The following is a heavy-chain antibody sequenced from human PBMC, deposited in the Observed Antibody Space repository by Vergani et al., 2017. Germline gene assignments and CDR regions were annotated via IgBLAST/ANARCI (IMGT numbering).Heavy chain of an antibody. J-gene: IGHJ6*02. D-gene: IGHD4-17*01. V-gene: IGHV4-34*01. CDR2: INHSGST. Sequence: QVQLQQWGAGLLKPSETLSLTCAVYGGSFSGYYWSWIRQPPGKGLEWSGEINHSGSTNYNPSLKSRVTISVDTSKNQFSLKLSSVTAADTAVYYCARGFDDYGDYYYYYGMDVWGQGTTVTVSS. CDR3: ARGFDDYGDYYYYYGMDV. CDR1: GGSFSGYY.